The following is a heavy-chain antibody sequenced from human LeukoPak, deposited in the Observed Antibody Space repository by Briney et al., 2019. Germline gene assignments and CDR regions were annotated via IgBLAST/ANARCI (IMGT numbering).Heavy chain of an antibody. CDR3: ARGAARMVEVATIISFEY. J-gene: IGHJ4*02. CDR1: GFTVSSNY. Sequence: GGSLRLSCAASGFTVSSNYMSWVRQAPGKGLEWVSVIYSGGSTYYADSVKSRFTISRDNSKNTLYLQMNSLRAEGTAVYYCARGAARMVEVATIISFEYWGQGTLVTVSS. V-gene: IGHV3-53*05. CDR2: IYSGGST. D-gene: IGHD5-24*01.